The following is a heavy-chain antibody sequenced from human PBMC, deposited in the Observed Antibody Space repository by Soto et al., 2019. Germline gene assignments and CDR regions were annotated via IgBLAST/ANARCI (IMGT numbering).Heavy chain of an antibody. CDR2: IYYTGNT. CDR1: GGSISSGGTGSY. D-gene: IGHD1-1*01. V-gene: IGHV4-31*03. J-gene: IGHJ4*02. Sequence: QVQLQESGPGLVKPSQTLSLTCTVSGGSISSGGTGSYWTWIRQLPGKGLEWIGYIYYTGNTYYNPSLKSRPPISIDTPENQFSLKLTSVTAADTAVYFCASGHDAYKVRYWGQGTLVTVSS. CDR3: ASGHDAYKVRY.